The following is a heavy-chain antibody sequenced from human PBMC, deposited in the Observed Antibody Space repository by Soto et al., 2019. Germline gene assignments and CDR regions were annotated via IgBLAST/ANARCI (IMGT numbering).Heavy chain of an antibody. CDR1: GYTFTSYG. V-gene: IGHV1-18*01. D-gene: IGHD3-22*01. CDR3: AGGTNYDSSGYYLDY. Sequence: GASVKVSCKASGYTFTSYGISWVRQAPGQGLEWMGWISAYNGNTNYAQKLQGRVTMTTDTSTSTAYMELRSLRSDDTAVYYCAGGTNYDSSGYYLDYWGQGTLVTVSS. CDR2: ISAYNGNT. J-gene: IGHJ4*02.